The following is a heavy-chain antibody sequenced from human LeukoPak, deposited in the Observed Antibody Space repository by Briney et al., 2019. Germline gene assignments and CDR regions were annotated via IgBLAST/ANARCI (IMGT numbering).Heavy chain of an antibody. J-gene: IGHJ6*02. CDR2: INPNSGGT. V-gene: IGHV1-2*02. D-gene: IGHD1-26*01. CDR1: GYTFTGYY. CDR3: ATDPKRATHYYYYGMDV. Sequence: ASVKVSCKASGYTFTGYYMHWVRQAPGQGLEWMGWINPNSGGTNYAQKFQGRVTMTRDTSISTAYMELSGLRSEDTAVYYCATDPKRATHYYYYGMDVWGQGTTVTVSS.